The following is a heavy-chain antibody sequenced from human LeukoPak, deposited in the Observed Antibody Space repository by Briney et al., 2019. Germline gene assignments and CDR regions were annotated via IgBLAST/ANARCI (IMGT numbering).Heavy chain of an antibody. D-gene: IGHD3-10*01. V-gene: IGHV1-2*02. Sequence: GASVKVSCKASGYTFTGNYMHWVRQAPGQGLEWMGWINPNSGGTNSAQNFQGRGTMTRDTSISTAYMELNRLTSDDTAVYFCARAARDYYGSGSFQTWFDPWGQGTLVTVSS. CDR3: ARAARDYYGSGSFQTWFDP. CDR1: GYTFTGNY. J-gene: IGHJ5*02. CDR2: INPNSGGT.